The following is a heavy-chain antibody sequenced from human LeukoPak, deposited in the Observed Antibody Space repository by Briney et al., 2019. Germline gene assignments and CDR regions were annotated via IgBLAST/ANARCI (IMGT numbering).Heavy chain of an antibody. V-gene: IGHV4-39*07. D-gene: IGHD2-15*01. CDR2: IYYSGST. CDR3: ARAVRYCSGGSCYSYYFDY. J-gene: IGHJ4*02. CDR1: GGSISTSYY. Sequence: PSETLSLTCTVSGGSISTSYYWGWIRQPPGKGLEWIGSIYYSGSTYYNPSLKSRVTISLDTSKNQFSLKLSSVTAADTAVYYCARAVRYCSGGSCYSYYFDYWGQGTLVTVSS.